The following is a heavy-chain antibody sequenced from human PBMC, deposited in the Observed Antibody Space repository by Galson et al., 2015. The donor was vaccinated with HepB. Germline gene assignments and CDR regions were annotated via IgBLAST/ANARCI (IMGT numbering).Heavy chain of an antibody. Sequence: SLRLSCAASGFTFSDYAMGWVRQAPGKGLEWVSAISGTGGTTYYADPVRGRFTISRDNSKNTLYLQMNSLRAEDTAVFYCAKYFAVSGSFDYWGQGTLVTVSS. CDR1: GFTFSDYA. J-gene: IGHJ4*02. D-gene: IGHD6-19*01. V-gene: IGHV3-23*01. CDR2: ISGTGGTT. CDR3: AKYFAVSGSFDY.